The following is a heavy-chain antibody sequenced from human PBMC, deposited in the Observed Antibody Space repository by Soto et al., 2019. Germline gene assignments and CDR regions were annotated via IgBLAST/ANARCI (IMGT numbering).Heavy chain of an antibody. V-gene: IGHV3-30-3*01. CDR3: ARCGGRWLVRNWFDP. CDR1: GFTFSSYA. CDR2: ISYDGSNK. Sequence: QVQLVESGGGVVQPGRSLRLSCAASGFTFSSYAMHWVRQAPGKGLEWVAVISYDGSNKYYADSVKGRFTISRDNSXXTLYLQMNSLRAEDTAVYYCARCGGRWLVRNWFDPWGQGTLVTVSS. D-gene: IGHD6-19*01. J-gene: IGHJ5*02.